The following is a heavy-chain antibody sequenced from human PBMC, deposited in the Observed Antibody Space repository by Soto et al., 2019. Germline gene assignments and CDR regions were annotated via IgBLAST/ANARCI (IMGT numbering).Heavy chain of an antibody. CDR3: ASAFDYGDYASWYFDL. CDR1: GGTFSSYA. D-gene: IGHD4-17*01. CDR2: IIPIFGTA. Sequence: QVQLVQSGAEVKKPGSSVKVSCKASGGTFSSYAISWVRQAPGQGLEWMGGIIPIFGTANYAQKFQGRVTITXXEXTXXAYMELSSLRSEDTAVYYCASAFDYGDYASWYFDLWGRGTLVTVSS. J-gene: IGHJ2*01. V-gene: IGHV1-69*05.